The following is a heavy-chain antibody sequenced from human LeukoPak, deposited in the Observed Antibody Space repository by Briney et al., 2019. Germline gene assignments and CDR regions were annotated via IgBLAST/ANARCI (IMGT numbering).Heavy chain of an antibody. D-gene: IGHD6-6*01. J-gene: IGHJ5*02. Sequence: VASVKVSCKASGGTFSSYAISWVRQAPGQGLEWMGGIIPIFGTANYALKFQGRVTITTDESTSTAYMELSSLRSEDTAVYYCARDLRGGSSSRVDWFDPWGQGTLVTISS. CDR3: ARDLRGGSSSRVDWFDP. CDR2: IIPIFGTA. V-gene: IGHV1-69*05. CDR1: GGTFSSYA.